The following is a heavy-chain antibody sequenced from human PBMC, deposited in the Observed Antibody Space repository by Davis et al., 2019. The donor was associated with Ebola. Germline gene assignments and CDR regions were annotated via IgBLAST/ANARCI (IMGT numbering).Heavy chain of an antibody. D-gene: IGHD3-22*01. CDR2: ISSSSSYI. CDR3: AKADYDSSGYYYRWFDY. J-gene: IGHJ4*02. V-gene: IGHV3-21*04. Sequence: GESLKISCAASGFTFSSYGMHWVRQAPGKGLEWVSSISSSSSYIYYADSVKGRFTISRDNAKNSLYLQMNSLRAEDTALYYCAKADYDSSGYYYRWFDYWGQGTLVTVSS. CDR1: GFTFSSYG.